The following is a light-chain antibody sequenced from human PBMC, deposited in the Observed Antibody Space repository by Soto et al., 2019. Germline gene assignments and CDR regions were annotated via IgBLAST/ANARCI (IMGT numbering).Light chain of an antibody. CDR2: GAS. J-gene: IGKJ1*01. CDR3: QQYNDWPWT. Sequence: EIVMTQSPATLSVSPGERATLSCRASQSVSSNLAWYQQKPGQAPRLLIYGASTRATGIPARFSGSGSGTDLTLTISSLQSEEFAVYYCQQYNDWPWTLGQGTKVEIK. V-gene: IGKV3-15*01. CDR1: QSVSSN.